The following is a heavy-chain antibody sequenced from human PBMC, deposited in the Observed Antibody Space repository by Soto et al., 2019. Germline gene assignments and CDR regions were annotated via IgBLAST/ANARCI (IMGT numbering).Heavy chain of an antibody. J-gene: IGHJ4*02. CDR2: ISYDGNNK. D-gene: IGHD4-17*01. V-gene: IGHV3-30*18. CDR1: GFTFSTYG. CDR3: AKDHLPSTVTTPGY. Sequence: QVQLVESGGGVVPPGRSLRLSCAASGFTFSTYGMHWVRQAPGKGLEWVAVISYDGNNKYYADSVKGRFTIARDNSKNTLCLQMDSLRAEDTAVYYCAKDHLPSTVTTPGYWGQGTLVTVSS.